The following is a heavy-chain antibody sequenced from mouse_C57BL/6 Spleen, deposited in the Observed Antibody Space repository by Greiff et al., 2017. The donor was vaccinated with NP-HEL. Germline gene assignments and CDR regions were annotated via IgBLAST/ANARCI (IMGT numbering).Heavy chain of an antibody. D-gene: IGHD1-1*01. CDR2: IYPGDGDT. V-gene: IGHV1-80*01. CDR3: ARVASYYGSSYSWFAY. CDR1: GYAFSSYW. Sequence: VQLQQSGAELVKPGASVKISCKASGYAFSSYWMNWVKQRPGKGLEWIGQIYPGDGDTNYNGKFKGKAALTADKSSSTAYLQLSSLTSEYSAVYFCARVASYYGSSYSWFAYWGQGTLVTVSA. J-gene: IGHJ3*01.